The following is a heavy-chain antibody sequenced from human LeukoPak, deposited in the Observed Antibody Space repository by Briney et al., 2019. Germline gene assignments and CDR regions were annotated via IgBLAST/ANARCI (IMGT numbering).Heavy chain of an antibody. Sequence: GGSLRLSCAASGFTFSSYAMSWVRQAPGKGLEWVSSISAGDGNTYYADSVKGRFTISRDNSKNTLYLQMNSLRAEDTAVYYCAKETTYYYDSSGYSDSFDIWGQGTMVTVSS. CDR2: ISAGDGNT. J-gene: IGHJ3*02. CDR3: AKETTYYYDSSGYSDSFDI. CDR1: GFTFSSYA. V-gene: IGHV3-23*01. D-gene: IGHD3-22*01.